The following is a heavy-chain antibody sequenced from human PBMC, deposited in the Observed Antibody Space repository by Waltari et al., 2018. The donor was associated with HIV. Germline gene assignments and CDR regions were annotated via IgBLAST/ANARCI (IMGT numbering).Heavy chain of an antibody. D-gene: IGHD3-10*01. Sequence: EVQLVEYGGGLVQPGGSLRLSCAASGFPLSRYWMHWVSQDPGKGLVWVSRINSDGSSTSYADSVKCRFTISRDNAKNTLYLQMNSLRAEDTAVYYCAREFGYGSGRGRWFDPWGQGTLVTVSS. CDR1: GFPLSRYW. J-gene: IGHJ5*02. V-gene: IGHV3-74*01. CDR3: AREFGYGSGRGRWFDP. CDR2: INSDGSST.